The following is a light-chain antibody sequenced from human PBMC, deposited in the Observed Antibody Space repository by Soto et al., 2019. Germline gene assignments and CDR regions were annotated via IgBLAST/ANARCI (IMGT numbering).Light chain of an antibody. Sequence: QPVLTQPASVSGSPGQSITISCTGTRSDVGGYNYVSWYQQHPGKAPTLMIYDVSNRPSGVSNRFSGSKSGNTASLTISGLQAEYEADYYCSSYTSSSTLFVFGTGTKLTVL. V-gene: IGLV2-14*01. CDR2: DVS. CDR1: RSDVGGYNY. CDR3: SSYTSSSTLFV. J-gene: IGLJ1*01.